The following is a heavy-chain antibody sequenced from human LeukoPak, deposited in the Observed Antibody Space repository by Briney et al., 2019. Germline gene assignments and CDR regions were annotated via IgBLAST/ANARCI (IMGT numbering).Heavy chain of an antibody. CDR3: ARSSDFWSGYPLDY. D-gene: IGHD3-3*01. V-gene: IGHV1-18*01. CDR2: ISAYNGNT. Sequence: ASVKVSCKASGYTFTSYGISWVRQAPGQGLEWMGWISAYNGNTNYAQKLQGRVTMTTDTSTSTAYMELRSLRSDDAAVYYCARSSDFWSGYPLDYWGQGTLVTVSS. CDR1: GYTFTSYG. J-gene: IGHJ4*02.